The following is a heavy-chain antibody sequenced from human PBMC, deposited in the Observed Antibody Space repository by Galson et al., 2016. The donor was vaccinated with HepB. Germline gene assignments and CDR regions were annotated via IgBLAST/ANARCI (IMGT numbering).Heavy chain of an antibody. J-gene: IGHJ6*02. D-gene: IGHD6-13*01. CDR3: SSHDYSRSPTNHDYSFPGLVG. V-gene: IGHV4-4*08. Sequence: SETLSLTCSVSGGSISGYFWSWIRQSPGKGLEWIGYITNSGSTDYSPSLKSRVAKSLDTSRSQFSLRLSSSTATDTAVYYCSSHDYSRSPTNHDYSFPGLVGWGQGTTVTVSS. CDR2: ITNSGST. CDR1: GGSISGYF.